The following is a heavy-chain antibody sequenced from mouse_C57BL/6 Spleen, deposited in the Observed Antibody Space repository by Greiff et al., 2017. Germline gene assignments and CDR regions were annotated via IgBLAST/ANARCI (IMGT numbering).Heavy chain of an antibody. V-gene: IGHV1-80*01. J-gene: IGHJ4*01. CDR2: IYPGDGDP. CDR1: GYAFSSYW. CDR3: ARDDGYYDYYAMDY. Sequence: LVESGAELVKPGASVKISCKASGYAFSSYWMNWVKQRPGKGLEWIGQIYPGDGDPNYNGKFKGKATLTADKSSSTAYMQLSSLTSEDSAVYFCARDDGYYDYYAMDYWGQGTSVTVSS. D-gene: IGHD2-3*01.